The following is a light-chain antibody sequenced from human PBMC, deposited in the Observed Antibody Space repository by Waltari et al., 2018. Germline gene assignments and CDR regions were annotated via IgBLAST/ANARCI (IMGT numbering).Light chain of an antibody. CDR3: QQFDSVPYT. V-gene: IGKV1-33*01. Sequence: DIQMTQSPSSLSASVGDRVTITCQASQGISKFVNWYQHKAGKAPKLLIHDATRFEVGVPSRFTGSGSGTDFTFTVSSLQPEDIATYYCQQFDSVPYTFGQGTKLEI. CDR2: DAT. CDR1: QGISKF. J-gene: IGKJ2*01.